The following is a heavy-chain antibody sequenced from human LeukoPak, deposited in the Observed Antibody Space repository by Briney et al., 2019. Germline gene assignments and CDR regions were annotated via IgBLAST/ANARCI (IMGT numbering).Heavy chain of an antibody. D-gene: IGHD6-13*01. V-gene: IGHV4-61*02. J-gene: IGHJ3*02. CDR3: ARVPGYSSSWLDAFDI. Sequence: SQTLSLTCTVSGGSISSGGFYWSWIRQPAGKGLEWIGRIYTLGSTNYNPSLKSRVTISVDTSKNQFSLKLSSVTAADTAVYYCARVPGYSSSWLDAFDIWGQGTLVTVSS. CDR2: IYTLGST. CDR1: GGSISSGGFY.